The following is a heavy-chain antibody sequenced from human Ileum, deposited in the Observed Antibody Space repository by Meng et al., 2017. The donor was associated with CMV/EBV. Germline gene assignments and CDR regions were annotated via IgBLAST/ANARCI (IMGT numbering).Heavy chain of an antibody. Sequence: SGFTFSSYSRNWVRQAPGKGLEWVSSISSSSSYIYYADSVKGRFTISRDNAKNSLYLQMNSLRAEDTAVYYCARIDCTNGVCYGFDYWGQGTLVTVSS. J-gene: IGHJ4*02. CDR2: ISSSSSYI. CDR3: ARIDCTNGVCYGFDY. V-gene: IGHV3-21*01. D-gene: IGHD2-8*01. CDR1: GFTFSSYS.